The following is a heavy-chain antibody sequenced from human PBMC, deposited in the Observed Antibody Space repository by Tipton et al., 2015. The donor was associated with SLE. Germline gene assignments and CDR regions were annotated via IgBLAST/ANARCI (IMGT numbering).Heavy chain of an antibody. D-gene: IGHD1-7*01. V-gene: IGHV3-30*02. CDR2: IRYDGSNK. CDR1: GFTFSSYG. CDR3: AKDRGRNWNYVSWFDP. Sequence: SLRLSCAASGFTFSSYGMHWVRQAPGKGLEWVAFIRYDGSNKYYADSVKGRFTISRDNSKNTLYLQMNSLRAEDTALYYCAKDRGRNWNYVSWFDPWGQGTLVTVSS. J-gene: IGHJ5*02.